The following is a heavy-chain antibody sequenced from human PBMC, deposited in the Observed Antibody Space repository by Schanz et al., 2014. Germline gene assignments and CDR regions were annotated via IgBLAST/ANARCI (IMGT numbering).Heavy chain of an antibody. D-gene: IGHD2-2*01. CDR3: AKRATRSVGWCFDL. Sequence: QVQLVQSGAEVKMPGASVKVSCKASGYPFTGFYMHWVRQAPGQGLEWMGRINPNSGATNMAQEFQGRVTLTRDTSISTAYMELRSLRSDDTAVYYCAKRATRSVGWCFDLWGRGTLVTVSS. J-gene: IGHJ2*01. V-gene: IGHV1-2*06. CDR2: INPNSGAT. CDR1: GYPFTGFY.